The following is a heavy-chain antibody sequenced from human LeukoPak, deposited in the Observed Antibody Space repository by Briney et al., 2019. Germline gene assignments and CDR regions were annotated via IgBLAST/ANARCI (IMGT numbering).Heavy chain of an antibody. V-gene: IGHV1-69*05. Sequence: ASVKVSCKASGGTFSSYAISWVRQAPGQGLEWMGRIIPIFGTANYAQKFQGRVTITTDESTSTAYMELSSLRSGDTAVYYCARSHPRPMYSSSWYQASYFDYWGQGTLVTVSS. CDR2: IIPIFGTA. CDR1: GGTFSSYA. D-gene: IGHD6-13*01. J-gene: IGHJ4*02. CDR3: ARSHPRPMYSSSWYQASYFDY.